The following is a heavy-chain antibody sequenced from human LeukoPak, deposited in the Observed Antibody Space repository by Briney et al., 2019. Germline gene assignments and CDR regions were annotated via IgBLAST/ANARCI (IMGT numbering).Heavy chain of an antibody. Sequence: GGSLRLSCAASGFTFSGFWMHWVRQAPGKGLVWVSCISFDGSDATYADSVKGRFTISRDNAKNTLHLQTDSLTVEDTAVYYCAVSNWMDPWGQGTLVTVSS. CDR3: AVSNWMDP. CDR1: GFTFSGFW. J-gene: IGHJ5*02. V-gene: IGHV3-74*01. CDR2: ISFDGSDA.